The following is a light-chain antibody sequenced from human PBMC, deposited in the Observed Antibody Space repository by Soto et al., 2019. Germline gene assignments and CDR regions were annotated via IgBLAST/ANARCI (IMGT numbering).Light chain of an antibody. CDR2: GDN. CDR1: SSNIGSFYD. Sequence: QSVLTQPPSVSGAPGQRVTIPCTGSSSNIGSFYDVHWYQQLPGTVPKLLIYGDNNRPSGVPDLFSGSKSGTAASLAITGLQAEDEADYYCQSYDNSLNHVVFGGGTKLTVL. J-gene: IGLJ2*01. CDR3: QSYDNSLNHVV. V-gene: IGLV1-40*01.